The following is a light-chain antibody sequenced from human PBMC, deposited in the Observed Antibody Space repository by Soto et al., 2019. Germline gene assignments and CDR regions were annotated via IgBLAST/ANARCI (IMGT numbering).Light chain of an antibody. CDR1: QSVSSY. J-gene: IGKJ2*01. V-gene: IGKV3-15*01. CDR2: GAS. Sequence: EIVMTQSPATLSVSPGGRATLSCRASQSVSSYLAWYQQRPGQPPRLLIYGASTRATGIPARFSGSGSGTEFPLTISSLQSEDFAVYYCQQYNTWPPRYTFGQGTKLQI. CDR3: QQYNTWPPRYT.